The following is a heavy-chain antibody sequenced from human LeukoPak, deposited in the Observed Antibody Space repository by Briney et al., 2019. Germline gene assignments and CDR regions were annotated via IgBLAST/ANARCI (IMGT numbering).Heavy chain of an antibody. CDR1: VSTFSTFA. Sequence: GGSLRLSCAASVSTFSTFAMIWVCQPPGKGLEWVSSIFPSGGEIHYADSVRGRSTIYRDNSKSILSLQMNSLRAEDTAIYYCATYRQVLLPFESWGQGTLVTVSS. CDR2: IFPSGGEI. V-gene: IGHV3-23*01. J-gene: IGHJ4*02. CDR3: ATYRQVLLPFES. D-gene: IGHD5-18*01.